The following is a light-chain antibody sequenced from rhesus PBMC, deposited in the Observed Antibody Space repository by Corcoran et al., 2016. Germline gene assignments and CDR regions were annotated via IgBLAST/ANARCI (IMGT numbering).Light chain of an antibody. Sequence: DIHMTQSPSSLSASVGDTVTITCRASQSISSWLDWYQQKPGKASKLLIYRASSLQRGAPSRFSGSGSGTDFTLTISSLPPEEFATYYSLQYSSSPPTFGPGTKLDIK. CDR3: LQYSSSPPT. CDR2: RAS. J-gene: IGKJ3*01. V-gene: IGKV1-22*01. CDR1: QSISSW.